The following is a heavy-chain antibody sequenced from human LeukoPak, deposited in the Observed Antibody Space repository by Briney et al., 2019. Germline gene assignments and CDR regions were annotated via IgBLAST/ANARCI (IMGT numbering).Heavy chain of an antibody. CDR2: ISRNGGST. CDR1: GFTFNSYP. J-gene: IGHJ4*02. Sequence: GSLRLSCSASGFTFNSYPVHWVRPAPGKGLEYVSGISRNGGSTYYANSVKGRFTISRDNSKNTLYLQMGSLRAEDMAVYYCASPGAYYWGQGTLVTGSS. V-gene: IGHV3-64*01. CDR3: ASPGAYY.